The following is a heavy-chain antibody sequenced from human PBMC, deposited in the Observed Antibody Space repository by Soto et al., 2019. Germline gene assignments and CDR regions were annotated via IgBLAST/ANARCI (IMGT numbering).Heavy chain of an antibody. D-gene: IGHD2-2*01. CDR1: GFTCSDSS. Sequence: GGSLRLPCAASGFTCSDSSMSWVSQAPGKGLEWVSSLTESGGSSFYADSVKGRFTISRDNSKSTLYLQLNSLRADDTAVYYCAKRGRCSGSRCPLYFENWGQGTLVTVSS. CDR2: LTESGGSS. CDR3: AKRGRCSGSRCPLYFEN. V-gene: IGHV3-23*01. J-gene: IGHJ4*02.